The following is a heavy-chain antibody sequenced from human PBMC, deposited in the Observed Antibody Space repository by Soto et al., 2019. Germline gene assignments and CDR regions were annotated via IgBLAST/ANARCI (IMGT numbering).Heavy chain of an antibody. J-gene: IGHJ6*02. V-gene: IGHV5-10-1*01. CDR1: GYSFTSYW. Sequence: GESLKISCKGSGYSFTSYWISWVRQMPGKGLEWMGRIDPSDSYTNYSPSFQGHVTISADKSISTAYLQWSSLKASDTAMYYCARINDYGDYYYGMDVWGQGTTVTVSS. D-gene: IGHD4-17*01. CDR3: ARINDYGDYYYGMDV. CDR2: IDPSDSYT.